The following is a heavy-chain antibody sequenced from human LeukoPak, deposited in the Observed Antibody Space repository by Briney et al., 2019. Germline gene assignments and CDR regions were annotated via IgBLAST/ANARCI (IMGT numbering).Heavy chain of an antibody. D-gene: IGHD3-22*01. CDR1: GYTFTSYG. J-gene: IGHJ4*02. CDR2: ISAYNGNT. V-gene: IGHV1-18*01. Sequence: ASVKVSCKASGYTFTSYGISWVRQAPGQGLEWMGWISAYNGNTNCAQKLQGRVTMTTDTSTSTAYMELRSLRSDDTAVYYCARGIGYYDSSGYLDYWGQGTLVTVSS. CDR3: ARGIGYYDSSGYLDY.